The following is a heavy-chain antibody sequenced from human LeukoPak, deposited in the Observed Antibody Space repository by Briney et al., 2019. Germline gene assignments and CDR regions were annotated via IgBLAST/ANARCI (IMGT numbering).Heavy chain of an antibody. Sequence: SETLSLTCTVSGGSISSYYWSWIRQPPGKGREWIRYIYYSGSTNYNPSLKSRVTISVDTSKNQFSLKLSSVTAADTAVYYCARDQKGGYSGYELYNWFDPWGQGTLVTVSS. CDR1: GGSISSYY. V-gene: IGHV4-59*01. CDR2: IYYSGST. CDR3: ARDQKGGYSGYELYNWFDP. D-gene: IGHD5-12*01. J-gene: IGHJ5*02.